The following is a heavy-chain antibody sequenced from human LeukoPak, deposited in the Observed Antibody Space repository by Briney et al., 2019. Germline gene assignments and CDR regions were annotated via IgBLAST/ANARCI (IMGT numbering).Heavy chain of an antibody. V-gene: IGHV3-43D*03. Sequence: GGSLRLSCVGSGFTFGEYGMHWVRQVPGQGLEWVSHITWDGGSTYYAGSVKGRFTISRDNSKNSLYLQMNSLGAEDTALYYCAKDIHIGHGSGWPESWGQGTLVTVSS. CDR3: AKDIHIGHGSGWPES. CDR1: GFTFGEYG. CDR2: ITWDGGST. J-gene: IGHJ5*02. D-gene: IGHD6-19*01.